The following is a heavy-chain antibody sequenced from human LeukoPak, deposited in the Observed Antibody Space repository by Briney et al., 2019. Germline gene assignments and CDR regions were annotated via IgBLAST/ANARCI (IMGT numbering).Heavy chain of an antibody. J-gene: IGHJ4*02. V-gene: IGHV4-59*02. CDR2: VYYSGST. Sequence: SETLSLTCVVSGGSVSGYWGWIRQPPGRGLEWIGYVYYSGSTNYNPSFKSRITISVDTSRNQFSLQLSSVTAADTAVYYCARIHRYCSGGACYVLDNWGQGTLVAVSS. CDR3: ARIHRYCSGGACYVLDN. CDR1: GGSVSGY. D-gene: IGHD2-15*01.